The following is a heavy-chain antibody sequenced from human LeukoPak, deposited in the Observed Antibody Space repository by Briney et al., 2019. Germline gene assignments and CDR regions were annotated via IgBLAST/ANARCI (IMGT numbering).Heavy chain of an antibody. CDR1: GYTFTSYA. CDR3: ARDLGSGSLHY. Sequence: ASVKVSCKASGYTFTSYAIHWVRQAPGQRLEWLGRINTGNGDTRYSQTFQGRVTITSDTSASTAYMELSSLRSEDTAVYYCARDLGSGSLHYWGQGTLVTVSS. V-gene: IGHV1-3*04. CDR2: INTGNGDT. D-gene: IGHD1-26*01. J-gene: IGHJ4*02.